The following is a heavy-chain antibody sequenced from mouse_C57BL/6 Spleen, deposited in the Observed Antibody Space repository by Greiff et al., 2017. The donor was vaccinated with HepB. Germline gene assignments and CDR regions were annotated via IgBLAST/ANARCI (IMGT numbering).Heavy chain of an antibody. CDR1: GFTFSSYG. D-gene: IGHD1-1*01. CDR3: ARRDYGRRETLYYFDY. CDR2: ISSGGSYT. V-gene: IGHV5-6*01. Sequence: EVQLVESGGDLVKPGGSLKLSCAASGFTFSSYGMSWVRQTPDKRLEWVATISSGGSYTYYPDSVKGRFTISRDNAKNTLYLQMSSLKSEDTAMYYCARRDYGRRETLYYFDYWGQGTTLTVSS. J-gene: IGHJ2*01.